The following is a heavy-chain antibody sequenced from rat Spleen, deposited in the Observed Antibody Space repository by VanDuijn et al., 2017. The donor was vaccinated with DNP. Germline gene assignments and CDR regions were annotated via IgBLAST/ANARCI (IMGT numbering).Heavy chain of an antibody. Sequence: EVQLVESGGGLVQPGRSLKLSCAASGFTFSDYYMAWVRQAPKKGLEWVTSINSNGGSTSYRDSVKGRFTISRDNAKSILYLQMDSLRSEDTATYYCTTATYYGDWGQGVMVTVSS. CDR3: TTATYYGD. J-gene: IGHJ2*01. V-gene: IGHV5-20*01. D-gene: IGHD1-9*01. CDR1: GFTFSDYY. CDR2: INSNGGST.